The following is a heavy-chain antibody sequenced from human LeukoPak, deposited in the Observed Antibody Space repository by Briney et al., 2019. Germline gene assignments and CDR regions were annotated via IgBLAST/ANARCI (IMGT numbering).Heavy chain of an antibody. CDR1: GYTFTGYY. CDR2: INPNSGGT. V-gene: IGHV1-2*02. Sequence: ASVKVSCKASGYTFTGYYMHWVRQAPGQGLEWMGWINPNSGGTNYAQKFQGRVTMTRDTSTSTFYMELSSLRSEDTAVYYCATSRYTPTGGMDVWGQGTTVTVSS. CDR3: ATSRYTPTGGMDV. J-gene: IGHJ6*02. D-gene: IGHD1-1*01.